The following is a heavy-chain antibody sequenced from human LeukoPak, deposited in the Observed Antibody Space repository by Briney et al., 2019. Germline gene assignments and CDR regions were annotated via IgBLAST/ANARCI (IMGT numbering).Heavy chain of an antibody. V-gene: IGHV4-61*01. CDR1: GGSISSDNYY. CDR3: TRGSIAYYYMDV. Sequence: SQTLSLTCTVSGGSISSDNYYWNWIRQPPGEGLEWIGNIYYSGSTNYNPSLKSRVTISVDTSKNQFSLKLSSVTAADTAVYYCTRGSIAYYYMDVWGKGTTVTISS. J-gene: IGHJ6*03. CDR2: IYYSGST. D-gene: IGHD3-22*01.